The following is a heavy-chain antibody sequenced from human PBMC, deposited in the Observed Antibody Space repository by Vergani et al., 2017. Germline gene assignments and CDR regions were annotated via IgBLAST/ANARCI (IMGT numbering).Heavy chain of an antibody. CDR1: GYTFTDHY. CDR2: VDPEDGET. Sequence: EVQLVQSGAEVKKPGATMKISCKVSGYTFTDHYMHWVKQAPGKGLGWMGLVDPEDGETIYAEKFKGRVTIAADTSTDTARLELSSLRSEDTAVYYCATPQAVTTGGMEVWGQGTTVIVSS. V-gene: IGHV1-69-2*01. CDR3: ATPQAVTTGGMEV. D-gene: IGHD4-17*01. J-gene: IGHJ6*02.